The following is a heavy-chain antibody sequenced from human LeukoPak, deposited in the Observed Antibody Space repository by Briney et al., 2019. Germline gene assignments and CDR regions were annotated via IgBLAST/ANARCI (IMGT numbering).Heavy chain of an antibody. CDR2: INPSGGST. Sequence: ASVKVSCKASGYTFIIYYIHWVRQAPGQGLEWMGLINPSGGSTNYAQKFQGRVTMTRDTSTSTVYMELSSLRSEDTAVYYCARGAKFRSYGSGTYYTSLPFDPWGQGTLVTVSS. V-gene: IGHV1-46*01. J-gene: IGHJ5*02. D-gene: IGHD3-10*01. CDR3: ARGAKFRSYGSGTYYTSLPFDP. CDR1: GYTFIIYY.